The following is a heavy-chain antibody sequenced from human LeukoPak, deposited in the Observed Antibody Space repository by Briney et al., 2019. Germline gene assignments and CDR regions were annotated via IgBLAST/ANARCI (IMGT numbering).Heavy chain of an antibody. CDR3: ARGGGHYYGSGSYYGVEDY. CDR2: MNPNSGNT. V-gene: IGHV1-8*01. CDR1: GYTFTSYD. J-gene: IGHJ4*02. Sequence: GASVKVSCKASGYTFTSYDINWVRQATGQGLEWMGWMNPNSGNTGYAQKFQGRVTMTRNTSISTAYMELNSLRSEDTAVYYYARGGGHYYGSGSYYGVEDYWGQGTLVTVSS. D-gene: IGHD3-10*01.